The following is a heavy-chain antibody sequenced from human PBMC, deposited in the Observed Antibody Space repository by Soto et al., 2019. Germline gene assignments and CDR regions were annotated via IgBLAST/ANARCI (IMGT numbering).Heavy chain of an antibody. CDR1: GGTFSSYT. J-gene: IGHJ1*01. Sequence: QVQLVQSGAEVKKPGSSVKVSCKASGGTFSSYTISWVRQAPGQGLEWMGRIIPILGIANYAQKFQGRVTXTXDXXTSTAYMELSSLRSEDTDVYYCALPDYGDYFYFQHWGQGTLVTVSS. CDR3: ALPDYGDYFYFQH. V-gene: IGHV1-69*02. CDR2: IIPILGIA. D-gene: IGHD4-17*01.